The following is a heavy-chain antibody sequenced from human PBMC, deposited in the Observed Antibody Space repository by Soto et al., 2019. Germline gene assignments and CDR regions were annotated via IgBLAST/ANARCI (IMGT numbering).Heavy chain of an antibody. CDR2: IKQDGSEK. Sequence: GGSLRLSCAASGFTFSSYWMSWVRQAPGKGLEWVANIKQDGSEKYYVDSVKGRFTISRDNAKNSLYLQMNSLRAEDTAVYYCARFGYSFDPYYYYYGMDVWGQGTTVTVSS. CDR1: GFTFSSYW. D-gene: IGHD5-18*01. V-gene: IGHV3-7*05. J-gene: IGHJ6*02. CDR3: ARFGYSFDPYYYYYGMDV.